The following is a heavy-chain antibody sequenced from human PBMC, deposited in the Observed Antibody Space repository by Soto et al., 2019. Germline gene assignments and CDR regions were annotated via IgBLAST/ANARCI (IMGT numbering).Heavy chain of an antibody. J-gene: IGHJ6*02. D-gene: IGHD3-10*01. CDR2: INPSGGST. CDR1: GYTFTSYY. CDR3: AARRYATYYYAPYGMDV. V-gene: IGHV1-46*01. Sequence: QVQLVQSGAEVKKPGASVKVSCKASGYTFTSYYMHWVRQAPGQGLEWMGIINPSGGSTSYAQKFQGRVTMTRDTSTSTVYMELSSLRAEDTAVYYCAARRYATYYYAPYGMDVWGQGTTVTVSS.